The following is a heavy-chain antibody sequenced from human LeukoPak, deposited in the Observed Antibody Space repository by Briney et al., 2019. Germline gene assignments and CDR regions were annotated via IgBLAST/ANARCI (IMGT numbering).Heavy chain of an antibody. CDR1: GYTFTGYY. J-gene: IGHJ5*02. V-gene: IGHV1-2*02. CDR3: ARGSPSGCTNGVCYSSGPNWFDP. CDR2: INPNRGGT. Sequence: ASVKVSCEASGYTFTGYYMHWVRQAPGQGLEWMGWINPNRGGTNYAQKFQGRVTMTRDTSISTAYMELSRLRSDDTAVYYCARGSPSGCTNGVCYSSGPNWFDPWGQGTLVTVSS. D-gene: IGHD2-8*01.